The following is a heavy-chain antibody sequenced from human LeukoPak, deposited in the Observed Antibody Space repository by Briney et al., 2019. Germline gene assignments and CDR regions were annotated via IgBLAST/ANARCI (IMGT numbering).Heavy chain of an antibody. D-gene: IGHD3-10*01. CDR3: ARTYYYANGGDY. CDR2: IKQDESER. Sequence: GGSLRLSCAASGFTFSNYWMTWVRQAPGRGLEWVANIKQDESERYYVDSVKGRFTISRDNAKNSLYLQMNSLRAEDTAVYYCARTYYYANGGDYWGQGTLVTVSS. V-gene: IGHV3-7*01. CDR1: GFTFSNYW. J-gene: IGHJ4*02.